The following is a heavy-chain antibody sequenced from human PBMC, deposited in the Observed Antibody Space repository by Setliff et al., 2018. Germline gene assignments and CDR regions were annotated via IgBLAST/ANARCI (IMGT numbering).Heavy chain of an antibody. Sequence: SETLSLTCTVSGGSISSSSYYWGWIRQPPGKGLEWIGSIYYSGSTYYNPSLKSRVTISVDTSKDQFSLKLSSVTAADTAVYYCARDPLTTNRRRAFDIWGQGTMVTVS. CDR3: ARDPLTTNRRRAFDI. CDR1: GGSISSSSYY. J-gene: IGHJ3*02. D-gene: IGHD4-17*01. V-gene: IGHV4-39*07. CDR2: IYYSGST.